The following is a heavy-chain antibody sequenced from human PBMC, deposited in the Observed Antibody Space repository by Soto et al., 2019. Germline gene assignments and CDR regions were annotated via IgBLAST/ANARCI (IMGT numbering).Heavy chain of an antibody. CDR2: IYYSGST. V-gene: IGHV4-59*01. CDR1: GGSISSYD. D-gene: IGHD1-7*01. Sequence: SETLSLTCTVSGGSISSYDWSWIRQPPGKGLEWIGYIYYSGSTNYNPSLKSRVTISVDTSKNQFSLKLSSVTAPAPPVYYCARVRYNWNYVRSKNWFDPWGQGTLVTVSS. CDR3: ARVRYNWNYVRSKNWFDP. J-gene: IGHJ5*02.